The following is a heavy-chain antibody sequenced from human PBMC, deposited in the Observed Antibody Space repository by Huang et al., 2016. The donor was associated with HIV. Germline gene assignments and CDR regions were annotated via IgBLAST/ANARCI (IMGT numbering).Heavy chain of an antibody. J-gene: IGHJ4*02. CDR3: ATGNYYEYFDY. D-gene: IGHD3-22*01. CDR2: IDPDDSQT. V-gene: IGHV5-51*03. Sequence: EVQLVQSGAEVKESGESLKISCKGSGYTFTTYWSGWVRQMPGKGLGWMGIIDPDDSQTRYSPTFQGQVTISADKSLSTAYLQWSSLRASDTALYYCATGNYYEYFDYWGQGTLVTVSS. CDR1: GYTFTTYW.